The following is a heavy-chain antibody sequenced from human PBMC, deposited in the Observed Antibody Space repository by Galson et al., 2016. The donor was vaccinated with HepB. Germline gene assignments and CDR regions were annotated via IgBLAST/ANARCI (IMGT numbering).Heavy chain of an antibody. CDR1: GFSLSNSA. CDR2: ISYDAKNV. CDR3: AADATTIVTAFDY. J-gene: IGHJ4*02. Sequence: SLRLSCAGSGFSLSNSAMHWVRQAPGKGLECVAKISYDAKNVYYAESLRGRSAISRDYSKNALYLEINSLRVEDTAVYYCAADATTIVTAFDYWGQGTLVTVSS. V-gene: IGHV3-30*03. D-gene: IGHD2/OR15-2a*01.